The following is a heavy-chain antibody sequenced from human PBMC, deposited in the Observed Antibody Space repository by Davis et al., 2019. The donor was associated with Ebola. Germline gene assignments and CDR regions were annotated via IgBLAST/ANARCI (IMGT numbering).Heavy chain of an antibody. V-gene: IGHV4-59*08. D-gene: IGHD2-2*02. CDR3: ARPRGCSSTSCYSSSGWYDAFDI. J-gene: IGHJ3*02. CDR2: IHYGGST. Sequence: SETLSLTCTVSGGSFRPYYWNWIRQPPGKGLEWIGYIHYGGSTNYNPSLKSRVTMSVDTSKNQFSLKLSSVTAADTAVYYCARPRGCSSTSCYSSSGWYDAFDIWGQGTMVTVSS. CDR1: GGSFRPYY.